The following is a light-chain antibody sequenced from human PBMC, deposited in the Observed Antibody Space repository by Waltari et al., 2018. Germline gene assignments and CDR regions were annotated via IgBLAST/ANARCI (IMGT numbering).Light chain of an antibody. Sequence: DLQMPHPPSTLPVPVGHTVTITCRASQNIITWLAWYQQKPGKPPRLLVHTASILETGVPSRFSGSGSGTTFTLTINSLQPDDLATYYCQQYDDFPSTFGQGTKLEIK. J-gene: IGKJ2*01. CDR2: TAS. CDR1: QNIITW. V-gene: IGKV1-5*03. CDR3: QQYDDFPST.